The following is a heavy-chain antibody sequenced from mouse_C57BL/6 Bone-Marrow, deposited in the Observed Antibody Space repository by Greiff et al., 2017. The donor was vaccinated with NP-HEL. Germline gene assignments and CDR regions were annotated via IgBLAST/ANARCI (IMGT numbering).Heavy chain of an antibody. J-gene: IGHJ2*01. Sequence: VQLKQSGPELVKPGASVKMSCKASGYTFTDYNMHWVKQSHGKSLEWIGYINPNNGGTSYNQKFKGKATLTVNKSSSTAYMELRSLTSEESAVYYCARCVHGYGSSRFDDWGKGTTLTVSS. D-gene: IGHD1-1*01. CDR2: INPNNGGT. CDR3: ARCVHGYGSSRFDD. CDR1: GYTFTDYN. V-gene: IGHV1-22*01.